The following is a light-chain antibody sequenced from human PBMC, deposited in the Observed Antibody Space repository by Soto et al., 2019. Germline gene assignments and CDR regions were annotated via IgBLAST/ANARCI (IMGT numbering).Light chain of an antibody. Sequence: IVLTLSPPTLSLSTGESAPLSCMPSQSVSRYLAWYQQIPGQARRLLIDGASSRATGIPDRFSGRWSGTYFTLTISILDPEDVAVYCWQQYGRSPKTFGQGTRLEIK. CDR1: QSVSRY. V-gene: IGKV3-20*01. J-gene: IGKJ5*01. CDR3: QQYGRSPKT. CDR2: GAS.